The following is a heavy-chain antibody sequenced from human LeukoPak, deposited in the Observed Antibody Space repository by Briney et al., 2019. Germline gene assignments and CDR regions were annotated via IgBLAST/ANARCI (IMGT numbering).Heavy chain of an antibody. CDR1: GGSFSGYY. CDR2: INHSGST. J-gene: IGHJ6*02. CDR3: ASRSSTSRYYYYGMDV. D-gene: IGHD2-2*01. V-gene: IGHV4-34*01. Sequence: PSETLSLTCAVYGGSFSGYYWSWIRQPPGKGLEWIGEINHSGSTNYSPSLKSRVTISVDTSKNQFSLKLSSVTAADTAVYYCASRSSTSRYYYYGMDVWGQGTTVTVSS.